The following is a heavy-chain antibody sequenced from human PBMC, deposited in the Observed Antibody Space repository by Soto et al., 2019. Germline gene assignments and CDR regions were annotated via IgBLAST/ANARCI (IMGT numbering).Heavy chain of an antibody. V-gene: IGHV1-3*05. CDR1: GYTFTSYA. CDR2: INPDSGNT. D-gene: IGHD1-26*01. Sequence: QVQLVQSGAEEKKPGASVKVSCKASGYTFTSYAVHWVRQAPGQGLEWMGSINPDSGNTKYSQKFRGRVTITRDTSASRAYMELGSLRSEDTAVYYCARVDGTYWGQGALVTVSS. CDR3: ARVDGTY. J-gene: IGHJ4*02.